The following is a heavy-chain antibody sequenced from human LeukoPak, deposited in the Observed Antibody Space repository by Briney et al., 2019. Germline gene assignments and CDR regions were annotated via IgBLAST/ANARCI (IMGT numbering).Heavy chain of an antibody. D-gene: IGHD3-16*01. CDR2: IKQDGSEK. CDR3: ATLGGGGF. V-gene: IGHV3-7*01. CDR1: GFTFSSYW. J-gene: IGHJ4*02. Sequence: GGSLRLSCAASGFTFSSYWMNWVRQAPGKGLEWVANIKQDGSEKDYVDSVKGRFTISRDNSKNTLYLLMNSLRTEDTAVYYCATLGGGGFWGQGTLVTVSS.